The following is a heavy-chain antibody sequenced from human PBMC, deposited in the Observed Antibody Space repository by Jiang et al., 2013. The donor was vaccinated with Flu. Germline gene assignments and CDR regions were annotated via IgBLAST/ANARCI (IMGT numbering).Heavy chain of an antibody. Sequence: PGLVKPSETLSLTCTVSGGSISSYYWSWIRQPPGKGLEWIGYIYYSGSTNYNPSLKSRVTISVDTSKNQFSLKLSSVTAADTAVYYCARGRTGRKLGSSSWPQGTYWYFDLWGRGTLVTVSS. J-gene: IGHJ2*01. CDR2: IYYSGST. CDR1: GGSISSYY. D-gene: IGHD6-13*01. V-gene: IGHV4-59*01. CDR3: ARGRTGRKLGSSSWPQGTYWYFDL.